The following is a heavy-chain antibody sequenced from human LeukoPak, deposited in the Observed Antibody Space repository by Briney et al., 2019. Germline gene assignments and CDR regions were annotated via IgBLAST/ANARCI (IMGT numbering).Heavy chain of an antibody. CDR1: GFTFSSFG. Sequence: GGSLRLSCAASGFTFSSFGMSWVRQAPGKGLEWVAAISGSGERTYYVDSVKGRFTIFRDNSKDTLYLQMNSLRAEDTAVYYCAKNAYSGYDLHAFDIWGQGTMVTVSS. D-gene: IGHD5-12*01. CDR3: AKNAYSGYDLHAFDI. CDR2: ISGSGERT. J-gene: IGHJ3*02. V-gene: IGHV3-23*01.